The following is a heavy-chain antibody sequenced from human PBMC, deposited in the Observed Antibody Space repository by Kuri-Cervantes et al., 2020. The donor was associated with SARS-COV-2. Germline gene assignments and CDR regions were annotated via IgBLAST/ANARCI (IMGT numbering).Heavy chain of an antibody. CDR1: GGTFSTYA. V-gene: IGHV1-69*06. CDR3: ARVSPLVGVTSWNAFDV. CDR2: IIPIFGTA. D-gene: IGHD1-26*01. Sequence: SVKVSCRASGGTFSTYAINWVRQAPGQGLEWMGGIIPIFGTANYAQRFQGRVTITADKSTTTAYMELSSLRSEETAIYYCARVSPLVGVTSWNAFDVWGQGTLVTVSS. J-gene: IGHJ3*01.